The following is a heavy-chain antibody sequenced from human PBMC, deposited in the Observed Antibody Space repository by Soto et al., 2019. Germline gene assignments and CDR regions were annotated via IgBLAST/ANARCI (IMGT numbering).Heavy chain of an antibody. CDR2: IFYSGGT. CDR3: ARQASGYYYGWFDP. V-gene: IGHV4-59*04. Sequence: SETLSLTCNVSGDSVSSGYWSWIRQPPGKGLEWIGTIFYSGGTFYTPSLKSRVTMSVDTSNNQFSLKLSSVTAADTAVYYCARQASGYYYGWFDPWGQGTLVTVSS. J-gene: IGHJ5*02. D-gene: IGHD3-22*01. CDR1: GDSVSSGY.